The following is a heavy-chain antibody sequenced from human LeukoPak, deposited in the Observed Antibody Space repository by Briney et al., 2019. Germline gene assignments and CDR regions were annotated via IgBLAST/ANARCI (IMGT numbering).Heavy chain of an antibody. J-gene: IGHJ4*02. CDR3: ATETIGRHYDY. CDR1: GFTFSSCG. V-gene: IGHV3-21*01. D-gene: IGHD1-14*01. Sequence: KAGGSLRLSCAASGFTFSSCGFNWVRQAPGKGLEWVSSIGPTGTDRYYADSVRGRFTISRDNAKNSMYLQMDSLRDEDTAVYYCATETIGRHYDYWGQGTLLTVSX. CDR2: IGPTGTDR.